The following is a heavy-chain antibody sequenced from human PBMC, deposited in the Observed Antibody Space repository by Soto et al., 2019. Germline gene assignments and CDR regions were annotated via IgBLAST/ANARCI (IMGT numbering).Heavy chain of an antibody. CDR1: GFTFSSYW. CDR2: IDSYGSAT. D-gene: IGHD3-3*01. J-gene: IGHJ4*02. Sequence: PWRSLRLSCAASGFTFSSYWMHWVRQAPGKGLVWVSRIDSYGSATSQVDSVEGRFTISRDNAKNTLYLQMNSLRAEDTAVYYCARGWVEGLSRQPPTDYWGQGTLVTVSS. CDR3: ARGWVEGLSRQPPTDY. V-gene: IGHV3-74*01.